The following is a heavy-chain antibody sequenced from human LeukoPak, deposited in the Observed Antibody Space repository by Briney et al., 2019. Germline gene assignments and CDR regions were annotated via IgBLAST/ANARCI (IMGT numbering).Heavy chain of an antibody. CDR3: AKGGVHSSGSY. CDR1: GFTFSSYA. CDR2: ISNSGSSK. D-gene: IGHD6-19*01. V-gene: IGHV3-23*02. Sequence: AGSLRLSCAVSGFTFSSYAMSWVGQGPGKELEWVSSISNSGSSKYYEYSVKGRFTTSRDNSHNTLYLQMNSLRAEDTAVYYCAKGGVHSSGSYWGQGTLVTVSS. J-gene: IGHJ4*02.